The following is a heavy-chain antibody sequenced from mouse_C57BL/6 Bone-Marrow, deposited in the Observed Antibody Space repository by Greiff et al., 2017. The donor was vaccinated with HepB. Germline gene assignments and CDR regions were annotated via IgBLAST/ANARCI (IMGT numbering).Heavy chain of an antibody. D-gene: IGHD1-1*01. J-gene: IGHJ1*03. V-gene: IGHV6-3*01. CDR2: IRLKSDNYAT. CDR3: TYYYGSRTSYWYFDV. CDR1: GFTFSNYW. Sequence: DVKLQESGGGLVQPGGSMKLSCVASGFTFSNYWMNWVRQSPEKGLEWVAQIRLKSDNYATHYAESVKGRFTISRDDSKSSVYLQMNNLRAEDTGIYYCTYYYGSRTSYWYFDVWGTGTTVTVSS.